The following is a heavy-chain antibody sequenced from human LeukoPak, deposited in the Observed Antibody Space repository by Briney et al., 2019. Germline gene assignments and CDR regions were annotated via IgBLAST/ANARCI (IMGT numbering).Heavy chain of an antibody. J-gene: IGHJ4*02. CDR1: GFSLSTSGMC. CDR2: IDWDDDK. D-gene: IGHD5-12*01. V-gene: IGHV2-70*11. CDR3: ARMTSRGQDCFDY. Sequence: SGPALVKPTQTLTLTCTFSGFSLSTSGMCVSWIRQPPGKALEWLARIDWDDDKYYSTSLKTRFTISKDTSKNQVVLTMTNMDPVDTATYYCARMTSRGQDCFDYWGQGTLVTVSS.